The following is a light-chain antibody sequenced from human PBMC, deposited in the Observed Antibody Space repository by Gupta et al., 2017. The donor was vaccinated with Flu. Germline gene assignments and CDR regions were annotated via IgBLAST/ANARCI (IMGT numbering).Light chain of an antibody. V-gene: IGKV3-11*01. CDR2: DAS. Sequence: EIVLTQSPATLSLSPGERATLSCRASQSINKYLAWYQQKPGQAPRLLIYDASNSATGIPARFSGSWSGIDFTLTINSLEPEDFAVYYCQQRGYSPIYTFGQGTRLEIK. CDR1: QSINKY. J-gene: IGKJ2*01. CDR3: QQRGYSPIYT.